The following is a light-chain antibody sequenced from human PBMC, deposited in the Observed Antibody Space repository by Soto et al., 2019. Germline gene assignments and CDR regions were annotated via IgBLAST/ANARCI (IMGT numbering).Light chain of an antibody. CDR1: QGISSY. V-gene: IGKV1-8*01. J-gene: IGKJ2*01. Sequence: AIRMTQSPSSLSASTGDRVTITCRASQGISSYLAWYQQKPGKAPKLLIYAASTLQSGVPSWFSGSGSGTDFTLTVSCLQSEDFATYDCQQYYSYPYTCGQGTKLEIK. CDR2: AAS. CDR3: QQYYSYPYT.